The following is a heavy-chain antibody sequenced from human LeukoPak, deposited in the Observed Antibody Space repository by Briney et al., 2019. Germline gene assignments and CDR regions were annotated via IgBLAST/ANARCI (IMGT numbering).Heavy chain of an antibody. Sequence: GGSLRLSCAASGFTFSSYWMNWARQAPGKGLEWVASINHNGNVNYYVDSVKGRFTISRDNAKNSLYLQMNSLRAEDTAVYYCARHVYSSRNYGMDVWGQGATVTVSS. J-gene: IGHJ6*02. D-gene: IGHD6-13*01. CDR1: GFTFSSYW. CDR2: INHNGNVN. CDR3: ARHVYSSRNYGMDV. V-gene: IGHV3-7*03.